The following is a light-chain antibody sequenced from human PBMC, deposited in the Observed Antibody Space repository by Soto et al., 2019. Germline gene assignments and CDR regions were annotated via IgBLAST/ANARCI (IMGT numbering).Light chain of an antibody. V-gene: IGLV1-40*01. CDR2: GNS. CDR3: ESYDSSLSGYV. CDR1: SSNIGAGYD. J-gene: IGLJ1*01. Sequence: QSALTQPPSVSGAPGQRVTLSCTGSSSNIGAGYDVHWYQQLPGTAPKLLIYGNSNRRSGVPDRFSGSKSGTSASLAITGLHAEDEADYYCESYDSSLSGYVFGTGTKVTVL.